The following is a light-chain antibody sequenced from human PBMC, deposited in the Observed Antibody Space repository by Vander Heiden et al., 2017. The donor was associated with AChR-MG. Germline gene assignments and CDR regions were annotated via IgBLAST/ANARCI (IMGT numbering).Light chain of an antibody. CDR2: EVS. J-gene: IGLJ1*01. V-gene: IGLV2-8*01. CDR1: SSDVGGDNY. CDR3: SSYAGSNNLGV. Sequence: QSALTQPPSASGSPGQSATIPCTGTSSDVGGDNYVSWYKQHPGKAPKLISYEVSKRPSGVPDRFSGSKSANTAPLTVSGLQAEDEADYYCSSYAGSNNLGVFGTGTKVTVL.